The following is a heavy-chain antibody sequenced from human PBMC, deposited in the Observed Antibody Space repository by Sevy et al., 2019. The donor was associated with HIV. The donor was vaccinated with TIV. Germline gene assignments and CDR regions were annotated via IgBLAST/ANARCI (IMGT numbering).Heavy chain of an antibody. CDR2: IKQDGSET. D-gene: IGHD3-9*01. CDR3: ARLPTGLQSFNYLLSTYFDS. Sequence: GGSLRLSCAASGFDFNHHWMSWVRQAPQKGLEWVANIKQDGSETYYVDSLEGRFTISRDNAKNSLSLQINDLRAEDTARYYCARLPTGLQSFNYLLSTYFDSWGQGTLVTVSS. J-gene: IGHJ4*02. V-gene: IGHV3-7*01. CDR1: GFDFNHHW.